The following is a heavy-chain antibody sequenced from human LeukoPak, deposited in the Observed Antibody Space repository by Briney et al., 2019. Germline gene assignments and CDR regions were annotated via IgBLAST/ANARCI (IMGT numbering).Heavy chain of an antibody. CDR3: AREIAARMDY. CDR2: IYYSGST. J-gene: IGHJ4*02. Sequence: SETLSLTCPVSGGSISSSSYDWGWIRQPPGKGLVGIGSIYYSGSTYYNPSLKSRVTISVDTSKNQFSLKLSSVTAADTAVYYCAREIAARMDYWGQGTLVTVSA. D-gene: IGHD6-6*01. CDR1: GGSISSSSYD. V-gene: IGHV4-39*07.